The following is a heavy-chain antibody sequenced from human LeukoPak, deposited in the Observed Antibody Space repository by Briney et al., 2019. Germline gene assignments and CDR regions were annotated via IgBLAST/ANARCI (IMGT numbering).Heavy chain of an antibody. J-gene: IGHJ3*02. CDR3: AKGRDGYSDAFDI. CDR1: GFTFSSYA. D-gene: IGHD5-12*01. CDR2: ISYDGSNK. Sequence: GGSLRLSCAASGFTFSSYAMHWVRQAPGKGLEWVAVISYDGSNKYYADSVKGRFTISRDNSKNTLYPQMNSLRAEDTAVYYCAKGRDGYSDAFDIWGQGTMVTVSS. V-gene: IGHV3-30-3*01.